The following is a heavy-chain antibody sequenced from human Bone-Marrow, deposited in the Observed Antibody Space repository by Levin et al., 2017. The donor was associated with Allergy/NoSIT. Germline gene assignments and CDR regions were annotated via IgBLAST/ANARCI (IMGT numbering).Heavy chain of an antibody. J-gene: IGHJ3*02. D-gene: IGHD4-17*01. V-gene: IGHV3-21*01. CDR1: GFTFSSYS. Sequence: GGSLRLSCAASGFTFSSYSMNWVRQAPGKGLEWVSSISSSSSYIYYADSVKGRFTISRDNAKNSLYLQMNSLRAEDTAVYYCAGGFGDDYGDYGGGAFDIWGQGTMVTVSS. CDR3: AGGFGDDYGDYGGGAFDI. CDR2: ISSSSSYI.